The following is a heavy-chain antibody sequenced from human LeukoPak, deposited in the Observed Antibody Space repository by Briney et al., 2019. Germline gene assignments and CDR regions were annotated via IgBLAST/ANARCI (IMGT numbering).Heavy chain of an antibody. CDR2: ISYDGSNK. CDR3: AKAWNDYGDYGNY. J-gene: IGHJ4*02. Sequence: GGSLRLSRAASGFTFSSYGMHWVRQAPGKGLEWVAVISYDGSNKYYADSVKGRFTISRDNSRNTLYLQMNSLRAEDTAVYYCAKAWNDYGDYGNYWGQGTLVTVSS. V-gene: IGHV3-30*18. CDR1: GFTFSSYG. D-gene: IGHD4-17*01.